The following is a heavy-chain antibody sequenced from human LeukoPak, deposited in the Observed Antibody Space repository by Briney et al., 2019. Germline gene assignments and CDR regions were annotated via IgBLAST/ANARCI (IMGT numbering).Heavy chain of an antibody. Sequence: ASVKVSCKASGYTFTSYGISWVRQAPGQGLEWMGIINPTGGSTTYAQKFQGRVTMTRGTSTSTVYMELSSLRSEDTAVYYCARERWFDPWGQGTLVTVSS. CDR2: INPTGGST. J-gene: IGHJ5*02. CDR3: ARERWFDP. V-gene: IGHV1-46*01. CDR1: GYTFTSYG.